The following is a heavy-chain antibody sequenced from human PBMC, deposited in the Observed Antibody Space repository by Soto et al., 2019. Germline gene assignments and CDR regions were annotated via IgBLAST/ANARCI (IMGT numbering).Heavy chain of an antibody. V-gene: IGHV4-39*01. J-gene: IGHJ4*02. CDR2: LSYLGTT. Sequence: QLHLQESGPGLVKPSETLSLTCTVSNDSIRSGTYYWAWIRQPPGRGLEWIGSLSYLGTTDYNPSLKRRVTISKDASKSQFSLKLSSVTAADTAVYYCATGRYDSGWYEEHLWGRGTLVTVSS. D-gene: IGHD6-19*01. CDR1: NDSIRSGTYY. CDR3: ATGRYDSGWYEEHL.